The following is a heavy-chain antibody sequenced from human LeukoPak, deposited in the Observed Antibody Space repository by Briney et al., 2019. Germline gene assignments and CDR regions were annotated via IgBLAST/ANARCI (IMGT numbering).Heavy chain of an antibody. V-gene: IGHV3-48*01. D-gene: IGHD2-21*01. J-gene: IGHJ3*02. CDR2: ISWSSSTI. Sequence: GGSLRLSCTVSGFTVSSNSMSWVRQAPGKGLEWVSYISWSSSTIHYADSVKGRFTISRDNAKNSLYLQMNSLRAEDTAVYYCARAGCGWVLIPCDAFDIWGQGTMVTVSS. CDR1: GFTVSSNS. CDR3: ARAGCGWVLIPCDAFDI.